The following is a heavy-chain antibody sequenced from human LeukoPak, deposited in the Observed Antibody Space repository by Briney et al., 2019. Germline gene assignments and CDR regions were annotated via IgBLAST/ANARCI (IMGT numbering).Heavy chain of an antibody. Sequence: PGGSLRLSCAASGFTFDDYAMHWVRQAPGKGLEWVSGISWNSGSIGYADSVKGRFTISRDNAKNSLYLQMNSLRAEDTAVYYCARERTGVSYAFDIWGQGTMVTVSS. D-gene: IGHD7-27*01. CDR3: ARERTGVSYAFDI. CDR1: GFTFDDYA. V-gene: IGHV3-9*01. J-gene: IGHJ3*02. CDR2: ISWNSGSI.